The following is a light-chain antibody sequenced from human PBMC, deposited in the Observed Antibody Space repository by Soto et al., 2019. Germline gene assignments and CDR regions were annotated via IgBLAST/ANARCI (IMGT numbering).Light chain of an antibody. CDR1: SNDIGRYNY. Sequence: QSVLTQPASVSGSPGQSITISCTGTSNDIGRYNYVSWYQQHPGKAPKLIIYDVSNRPSGVSNRFSGSKSGNTASLTVSGLQAEDEADYFCCSSTSSSTNTYLLGTGTKVTVL. J-gene: IGLJ1*01. V-gene: IGLV2-14*01. CDR2: DVS. CDR3: CSSTSSSTNTYL.